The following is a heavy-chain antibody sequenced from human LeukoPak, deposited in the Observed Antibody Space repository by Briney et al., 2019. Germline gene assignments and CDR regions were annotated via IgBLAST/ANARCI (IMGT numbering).Heavy chain of an antibody. J-gene: IGHJ4*02. V-gene: IGHV3-23*01. D-gene: IGHD2-2*01. CDR1: GFTFSSYA. Sequence: GGSLRLSCAASGFTFSSYAMGWVRQAPGKGLEWVSAITSSGGSTYHADSVKGRFTISRDNSKNTLYLQMNSLRDEDTAVYYCVKGSSSSRPYYFDYWGQGTLVTVSS. CDR2: ITSSGGST. CDR3: VKGSSSSRPYYFDY.